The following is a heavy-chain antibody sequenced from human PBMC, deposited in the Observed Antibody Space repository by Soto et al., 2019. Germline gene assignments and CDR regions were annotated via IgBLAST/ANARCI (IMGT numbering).Heavy chain of an antibody. Sequence: VQLVQSGAEVKKPGSSVKVSCKASGGTFSSYAISWVRQAPGQGLEWMGGIIPIFGTANYAQKFQGRVTITADESTSTAYMELSSLRSEDTAVYYCARPTMVRGVMVNYYYYGMDVWGQGTTVTVSS. J-gene: IGHJ6*02. D-gene: IGHD3-10*01. CDR3: ARPTMVRGVMVNYYYYGMDV. V-gene: IGHV1-69*01. CDR1: GGTFSSYA. CDR2: IIPIFGTA.